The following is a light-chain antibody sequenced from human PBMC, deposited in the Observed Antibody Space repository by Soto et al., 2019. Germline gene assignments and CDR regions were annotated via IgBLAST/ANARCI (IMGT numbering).Light chain of an antibody. J-gene: IGKJ1*01. CDR1: QDIRNY. CDR2: AAS. Sequence: DIQTTQSPASLTASVGDRVTIACQASQDIRNYLNWYQQKPGKAPKLLIYAASSLQSGVPSRFSGIGSGTDFTLTISSMKPEYFATDYCQRSYSTPRFGQGTKVDI. V-gene: IGKV1-39*01. CDR3: QRSYSTPR.